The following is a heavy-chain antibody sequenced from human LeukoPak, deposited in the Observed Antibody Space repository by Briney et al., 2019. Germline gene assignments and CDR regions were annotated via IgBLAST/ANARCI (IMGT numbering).Heavy chain of an antibody. Sequence: GGSLRLSCAASGFTFSSYGMHWVRQAPGKGLEWVAVISYDGSNKYYADSVKGRFTISRDNSKNTLDLQMNSLRTEDTAVYFCAKIRGDFDWLWIGPTHDYWGQGTLVTVSS. CDR3: AKIRGDFDWLWIGPTHDY. D-gene: IGHD3-9*01. CDR1: GFTFSSYG. J-gene: IGHJ4*02. CDR2: ISYDGSNK. V-gene: IGHV3-30*18.